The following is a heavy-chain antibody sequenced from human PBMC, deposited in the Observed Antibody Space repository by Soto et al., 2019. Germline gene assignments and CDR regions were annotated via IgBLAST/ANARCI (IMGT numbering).Heavy chain of an antibody. Sequence: EVQLVESGGGLVKPGGSLRLSCAASGFTFSNIWMSWVRQAPGKGLEWVGRIKTNIIGGATDYAAPLKGRFIISRDDSKNTLYLQMNTLKTEDTAVYYCTALWYYIESSGYWGQGTLVTVSS. CDR2: IKTNIIGGAT. J-gene: IGHJ4*02. D-gene: IGHD6-19*01. CDR3: TALWYYIESSGY. V-gene: IGHV3-15*01. CDR1: GFTFSNIW.